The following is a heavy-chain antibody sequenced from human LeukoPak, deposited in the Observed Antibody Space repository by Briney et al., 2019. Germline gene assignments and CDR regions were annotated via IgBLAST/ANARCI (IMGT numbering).Heavy chain of an antibody. D-gene: IGHD3-3*01. J-gene: IGHJ4*02. V-gene: IGHV3-7*04. CDR2: IKNDGSEQ. CDR3: ARERRSFY. CDR1: GFTFSTFW. Sequence: GGSLRLSCAGSGFTFSTFWMNWVRQAPGKGLEWVANIKNDGSEQNYVASVKGRFTISRDNAKNSLYLQMDSLRVEDTAVYYCARERRSFYWGQGTLVTVSS.